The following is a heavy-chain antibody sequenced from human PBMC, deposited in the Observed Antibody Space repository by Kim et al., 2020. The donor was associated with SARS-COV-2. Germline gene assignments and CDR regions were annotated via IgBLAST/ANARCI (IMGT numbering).Heavy chain of an antibody. J-gene: IGHJ6*02. Sequence: GGSLRLSCAASGFTFSSYSMNWVRQAPGKGLEWVSSISSSSSYIYYADSVKGRFTISRDNAKNSLYLQMNSLRAEDTAVYYCARDYDIPGTTFGYYYYGMDVWGQGTTVTVSS. CDR1: GFTFSSYS. CDR2: ISSSSSYI. D-gene: IGHD1-7*01. V-gene: IGHV3-21*01. CDR3: ARDYDIPGTTFGYYYYGMDV.